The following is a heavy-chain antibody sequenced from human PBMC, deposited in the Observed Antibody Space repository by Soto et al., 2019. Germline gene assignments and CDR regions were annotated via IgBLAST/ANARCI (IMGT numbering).Heavy chain of an antibody. V-gene: IGHV4-34*01. CDR2: INHSGST. CDR1: GGSFSGYY. J-gene: IGHJ4*02. D-gene: IGHD1-1*01. CDR3: AREMGLTRPYDY. Sequence: QVQLQQWGAGLLKPSETLSLTCAVYGGSFSGYYWSWIRQPPGKGLEWIGEINHSGSTNYNPSLKSRVTISVDTSKSQFSLKLSSVTAADTAVYYCAREMGLTRPYDYWGQGTLVTVSS.